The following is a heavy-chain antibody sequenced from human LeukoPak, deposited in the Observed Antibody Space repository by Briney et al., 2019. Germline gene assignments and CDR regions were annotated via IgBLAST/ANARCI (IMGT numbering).Heavy chain of an antibody. D-gene: IGHD5-24*01. V-gene: IGHV4-39*07. J-gene: IGHJ4*02. CDR3: ARGEMATIRDFDY. CDR2: INHSGST. CDR1: GGSISSSSNY. Sequence: SETLSLTCTVSGGSISSSSNYWGWIRQPPGKGLEWIGEINHSGSTNYNPSLKSRVTISVDTSKNQFSLKLSSVTAADTAVYYCARGEMATIRDFDYWGQGTLVTVSS.